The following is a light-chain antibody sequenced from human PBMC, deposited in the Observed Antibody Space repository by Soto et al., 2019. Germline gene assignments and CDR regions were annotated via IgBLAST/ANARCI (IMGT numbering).Light chain of an antibody. J-gene: IGKJ4*01. CDR3: QQYNSYLIT. CDR1: QSINSL. Sequence: DIQMTQSPSTLSASVLDRVTITCLASQSINSLLAWFQQKPGKAPEILIYKASSLESGVPSRFSGSGSGTEFTLTISSLQPDDFATYYCQQYNSYLITFGGGTKVDIK. CDR2: KAS. V-gene: IGKV1-5*03.